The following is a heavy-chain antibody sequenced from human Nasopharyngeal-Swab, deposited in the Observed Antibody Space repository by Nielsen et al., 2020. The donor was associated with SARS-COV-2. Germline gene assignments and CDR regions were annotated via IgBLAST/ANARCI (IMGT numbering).Heavy chain of an antibody. CDR2: IDPSDSYT. Sequence: VRQMPGKGLVWMGRIDPSDSYTNYSPSFQGHVTISAGKSISTAYLQWSRLKASETAMYYCAASRGPGSYYYGSGDQSMDVWGQGTTVTVSS. D-gene: IGHD3-10*01. CDR3: AASRGPGSYYYGSGDQSMDV. V-gene: IGHV5-10-1*01. J-gene: IGHJ6*02.